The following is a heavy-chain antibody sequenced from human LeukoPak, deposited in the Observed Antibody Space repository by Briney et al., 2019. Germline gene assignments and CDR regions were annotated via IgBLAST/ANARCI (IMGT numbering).Heavy chain of an antibody. CDR2: IHPDGSEE. J-gene: IGHJ6*02. CDR1: GFTFSNYW. D-gene: IGHD3-10*01. CDR3: ARPPFAYGLDV. V-gene: IGHV3-7*01. Sequence: PGGSLRLSCVGSGFTFSNYWMNWVRQAPGKGLXWVANIHPDGSEEHYVDSVKGRFTISRDNAKNSLHLQMSSLQVEDTAVYYCARPPFAYGLDVWGQGTTVTVS.